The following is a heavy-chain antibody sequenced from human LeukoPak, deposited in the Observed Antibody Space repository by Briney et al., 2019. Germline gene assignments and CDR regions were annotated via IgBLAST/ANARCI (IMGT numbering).Heavy chain of an antibody. Sequence: GGSLRLSCAASGFTVSSNYMSWVRQAPGKGLEWVSLTYGGGSTYYADSVKGRFTISRDNSKTTLYLQMNSLRAEDTAVYYCARSITGRASFDYWGQGTLVTLSS. CDR2: TYGGGST. CDR1: GFTVSSNY. V-gene: IGHV3-66*01. CDR3: ARSITGRASFDY. J-gene: IGHJ4*02. D-gene: IGHD1-14*01.